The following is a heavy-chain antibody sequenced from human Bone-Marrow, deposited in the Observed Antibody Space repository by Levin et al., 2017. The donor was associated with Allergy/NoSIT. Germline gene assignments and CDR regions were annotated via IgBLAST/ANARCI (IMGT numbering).Heavy chain of an antibody. Sequence: GGSLRLSCAASEFSVTSNSMNWVRQSPGRGLEWVSLLYSGDFGDITYYADSVKGRFSISRDTSMSTLFLQMDSLRAEDTAVYYCARGPPMTFGSPSYFDSWGQGTRVIVSS. D-gene: IGHD1-26*01. CDR2: LYSGDFGDIT. V-gene: IGHV3-53*01. J-gene: IGHJ4*02. CDR3: ARGPPMTFGSPSYFDS. CDR1: EFSVTSNS.